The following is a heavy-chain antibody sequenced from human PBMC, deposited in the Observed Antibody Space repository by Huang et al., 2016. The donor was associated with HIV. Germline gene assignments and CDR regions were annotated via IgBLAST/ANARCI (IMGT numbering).Heavy chain of an antibody. CDR2: INPNSGGT. Sequence: QVQLVQSGGEVKRPGASVKVSCKASGYTFTGYYIHWVGQAPGQGLEWMGWINPNSGGTNYAQKFQGRVTMTRDTSISTVHMELTSLKSDDTAMYYCARGSLRFYAFDTWGQGTMVTVSS. CDR1: GYTFTGYY. V-gene: IGHV1-2*02. J-gene: IGHJ3*02. CDR3: ARGSLRFYAFDT.